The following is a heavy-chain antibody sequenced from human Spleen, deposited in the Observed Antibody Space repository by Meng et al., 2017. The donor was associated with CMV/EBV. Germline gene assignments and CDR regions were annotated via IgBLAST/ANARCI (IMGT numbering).Heavy chain of an antibody. Sequence: GGSLRLSCVASGFTFSSTWMSWVRQAPGKGLEWVANIKQDGSEKYYVDSLKGLFTISRDNTENSLHLQMNSLRAEDTAVYFCARLGGWLQHYFDSWGQGTLVTVSS. CDR3: ARLGGWLQHYFDS. J-gene: IGHJ4*02. CDR2: IKQDGSEK. V-gene: IGHV3-7*01. CDR1: GFTFSSTW. D-gene: IGHD5-24*01.